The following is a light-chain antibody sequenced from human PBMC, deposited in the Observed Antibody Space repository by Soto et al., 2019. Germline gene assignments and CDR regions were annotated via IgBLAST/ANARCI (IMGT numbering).Light chain of an antibody. CDR2: GAS. J-gene: IGKJ1*01. V-gene: IGKV3-15*01. CDR3: QQCNNWPPWT. Sequence: EIVMTQSPATLSVSPGERATLSCRAGQSVSSNLAWYQQKPGQAPRLLIYGASTRATGIPARFSGSGSGTEFTLTISSLQSEDFAVYYCQQCNNWPPWTFGQGTKVEIK. CDR1: QSVSSN.